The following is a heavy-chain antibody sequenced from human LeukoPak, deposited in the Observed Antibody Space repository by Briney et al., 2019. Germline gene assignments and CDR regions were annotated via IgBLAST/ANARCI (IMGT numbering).Heavy chain of an antibody. J-gene: IGHJ4*02. CDR1: GFTFSSYS. CDR3: ARGGDYGDYVFHY. Sequence: GGSLRLSCAASGFTFSSYSMNWVRQAPGKGLEWVSSISSSSSYIYYADSVKGRFTISRDNAKNSLYLQMNSLRAEDTAVYYCARGGDYGDYVFHYWGQGTLVTVSS. D-gene: IGHD4-17*01. CDR2: ISSSSSYI. V-gene: IGHV3-21*01.